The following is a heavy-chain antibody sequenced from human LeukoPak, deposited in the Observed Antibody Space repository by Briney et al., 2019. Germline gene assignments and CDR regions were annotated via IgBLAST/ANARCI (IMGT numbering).Heavy chain of an antibody. J-gene: IGHJ4*02. V-gene: IGHV1-2*02. Sequence: GASVTVSCKTSGFSFTFYYMHWMRQAPGQGLEWMGWINANTGDTRYAPTFQGRVTMTRDVSITTAYMELSGLRSDDTAIYYCARDLIEGATNFWGQGTLVTVSS. CDR2: INANTGDT. CDR1: GFSFTFYY. CDR3: ARDLIEGATNF. D-gene: IGHD1-26*01.